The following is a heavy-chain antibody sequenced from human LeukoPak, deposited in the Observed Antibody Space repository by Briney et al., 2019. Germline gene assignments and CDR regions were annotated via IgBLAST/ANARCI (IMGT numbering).Heavy chain of an antibody. D-gene: IGHD4-17*01. J-gene: IGHJ4*02. Sequence: PGGSLILSCAASGFTFSSYVMHWVRQAPGKGLEWVAVIWYDGSNKYYADSVKGRFTISRDNSKNTLYLQMNSLRAEDTAVYYCARSAGNYGDYEVDYWGQGTLVTVSS. CDR3: ARSAGNYGDYEVDY. CDR2: IWYDGSNK. CDR1: GFTFSSYV. V-gene: IGHV3-33*01.